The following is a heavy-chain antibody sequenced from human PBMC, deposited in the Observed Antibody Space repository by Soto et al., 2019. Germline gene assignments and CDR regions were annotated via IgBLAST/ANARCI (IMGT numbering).Heavy chain of an antibody. Sequence: PSETLSLTCTVSGDSIRPYYWTWIRQPPGKGLEWIGYINYSGSTNYNSSLKSRVTISVDTSNNQFSLKLNSVTAADTAVYYCAGGSPRGTVTTLQSGAFDIWGQGTMVTVSS. CDR2: INYSGST. D-gene: IGHD4-17*01. J-gene: IGHJ3*02. V-gene: IGHV4-59*12. CDR3: AGGSPRGTVTTLQSGAFDI. CDR1: GDSIRPYY.